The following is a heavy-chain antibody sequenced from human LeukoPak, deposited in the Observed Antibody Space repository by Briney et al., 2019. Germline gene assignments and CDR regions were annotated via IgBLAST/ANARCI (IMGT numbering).Heavy chain of an antibody. CDR1: GGSISSSSYY. CDR2: IYYSGST. J-gene: IGHJ5*02. V-gene: IGHV4-39*01. D-gene: IGHD3-9*01. CDR3: AGRGIRYFDSFDP. Sequence: SETLSLTCTVSGGSISSSSYYWGWIRQPPGKGLEWIGSIYYSGSTYYNPSLKSRVTISVDTSKNQFSLKLSSVTAADTAVFFRAGRGIRYFDSFDPWGQGTLVTVSS.